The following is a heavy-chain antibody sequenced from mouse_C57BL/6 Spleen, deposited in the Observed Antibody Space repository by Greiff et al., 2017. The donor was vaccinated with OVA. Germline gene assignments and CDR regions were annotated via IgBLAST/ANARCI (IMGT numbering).Heavy chain of an antibody. Sequence: QVQLKESGAELVMPGASVKLSCKASGYTFTSYWMHWVKQRPGQGLEWIGEIDPSDSYTNYNQKFKGKSTLTVDKSSSTAYMQLSSLTSEDSAVYYCARQLRPLYYFDYWGQGTTLTVSS. J-gene: IGHJ2*01. V-gene: IGHV1-69*01. CDR1: GYTFTSYW. D-gene: IGHD3-2*02. CDR3: ARQLRPLYYFDY. CDR2: IDPSDSYT.